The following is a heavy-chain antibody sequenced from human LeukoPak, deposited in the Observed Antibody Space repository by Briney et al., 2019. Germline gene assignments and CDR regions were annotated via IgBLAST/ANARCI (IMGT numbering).Heavy chain of an antibody. CDR1: GYIFTRYG. CDR2: ISAHYGNT. D-gene: IGHD2-15*01. Sequence: ASVKVSCKASGYIFTRYGISWVRQAPGQGLEWMGWISAHYGNTNYAQKFQDRVTMTTETSTNTAYMELRSIRPDDTAVYYCARDFFHGHCSGLSCFLLDYWGQGSLVTVSS. V-gene: IGHV1-18*04. J-gene: IGHJ4*02. CDR3: ARDFFHGHCSGLSCFLLDY.